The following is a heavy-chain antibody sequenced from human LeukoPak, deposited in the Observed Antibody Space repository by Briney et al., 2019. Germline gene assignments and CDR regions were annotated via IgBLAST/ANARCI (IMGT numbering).Heavy chain of an antibody. Sequence: PSETLSLPCSVSIGSISSSKWWSWVRQSPVKGLEWIGEIYLYGTTNYNPSFTSRVTMSVGRSRNQFSLKLTSVTAADTAVYYCARQKWEQQGRDYYFNGLDVWGPGTTIIVSS. CDR3: ARQKWEQQGRDYYFNGLDV. V-gene: IGHV4-4*02. D-gene: IGHD1/OR15-1a*01. CDR2: IYLYGTT. CDR1: IGSISSSKW. J-gene: IGHJ6*02.